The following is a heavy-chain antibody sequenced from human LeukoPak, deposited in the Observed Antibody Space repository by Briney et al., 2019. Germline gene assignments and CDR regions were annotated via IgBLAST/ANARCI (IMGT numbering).Heavy chain of an antibody. CDR3: ARVVVHGHSDY. Sequence: SETLSLTCTVSGGSISSSYWSWIRQPPGKGLDWIGYIYYTGSTKYNPSLKSRVTISVDTSKNQFSLELSSVTAADTAVYYCARVVVHGHSDYWGQGTLVTVSS. J-gene: IGHJ4*02. D-gene: IGHD3-16*02. V-gene: IGHV4-59*01. CDR1: GGSISSSY. CDR2: IYYTGST.